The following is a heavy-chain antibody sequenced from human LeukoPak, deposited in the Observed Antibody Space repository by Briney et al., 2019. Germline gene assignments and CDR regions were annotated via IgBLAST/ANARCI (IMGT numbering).Heavy chain of an antibody. D-gene: IGHD3-22*01. J-gene: IGHJ4*02. CDR1: GFTFSSYA. CDR2: INSDGSST. Sequence: GGSLRLSCAASGFTFSSYAMSWVRQAPGKGLEWVSRINSDGSSTSYADSVKGRFTISRDNAKNTLYLQMNSLRAEDTAVYYRARDRGYYDSSGYYSGDYWGQGTLVTVSS. CDR3: ARDRGYYDSSGYYSGDY. V-gene: IGHV3-74*01.